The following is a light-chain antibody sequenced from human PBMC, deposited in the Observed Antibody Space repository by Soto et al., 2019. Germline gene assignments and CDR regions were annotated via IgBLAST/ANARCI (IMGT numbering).Light chain of an antibody. CDR3: CSYAGSSKV. CDR2: EFS. Sequence: QSALTQPASVSGSPGQSITISCTGTSSDVGSYNLVSWYQQHPGKAPKLMIYEFSKRPSGVSNRFSGSKSGNTASLTISGLQAEDEADYYCCSYAGSSKVFGGVTTVTVL. CDR1: SSDVGSYNL. V-gene: IGLV2-23*02. J-gene: IGLJ3*02.